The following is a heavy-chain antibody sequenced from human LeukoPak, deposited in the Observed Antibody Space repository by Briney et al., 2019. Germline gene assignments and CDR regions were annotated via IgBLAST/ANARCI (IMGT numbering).Heavy chain of an antibody. Sequence: GGSLRLSCAGLGFTFGGSAMHGVRRASGKGREGVGRFRSKANSYATAYAASVKGRFTISIDDSKNTAYLQMNSLKTEDTAVYYCTRNGQTYYYYGMDVWGKGTTVTVSS. J-gene: IGHJ6*04. CDR3: TRNGQTYYYYGMDV. V-gene: IGHV3-73*01. CDR2: FRSKANSYAT. CDR1: GFTFGGSA. D-gene: IGHD2-8*01.